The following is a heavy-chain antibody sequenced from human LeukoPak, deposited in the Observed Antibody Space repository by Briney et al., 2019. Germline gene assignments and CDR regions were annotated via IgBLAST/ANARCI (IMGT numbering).Heavy chain of an antibody. CDR1: GGSISSSLYF. V-gene: IGHV4-39*07. CDR2: IYYTGTT. Sequence: PSETLSLTCSVSGGSISSSLYFWGWIRQPPGKGLEWIGNIYYTGTTYYKPSLQSRVTISVDTSKNQFSLKLSSVTAADTAVYYCARAFYSSSWYHKEDFFDYWGQGTPVTVSS. J-gene: IGHJ4*02. CDR3: ARAFYSSSWYHKEDFFDY. D-gene: IGHD6-13*01.